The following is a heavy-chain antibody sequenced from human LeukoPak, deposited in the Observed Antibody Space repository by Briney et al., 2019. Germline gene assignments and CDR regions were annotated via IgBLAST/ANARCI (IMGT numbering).Heavy chain of an antibody. CDR1: GFTFSNYA. V-gene: IGHV3-23*01. Sequence: GGSLRLSRTASGFTFSNYAMSWVRQAPGKGLEWVSTNSGSDGSTYYADSVKGRFTISRDNSKNTLYLQMNSLRVEDTAIYYCAKGRGYCTGGSCYSDYWGQGTLVTVSS. CDR2: NSGSDGST. D-gene: IGHD2-15*01. CDR3: AKGRGYCTGGSCYSDY. J-gene: IGHJ4*02.